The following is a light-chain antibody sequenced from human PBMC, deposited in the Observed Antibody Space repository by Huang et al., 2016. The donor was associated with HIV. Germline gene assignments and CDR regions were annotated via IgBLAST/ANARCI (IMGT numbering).Light chain of an antibody. CDR2: DTS. J-gene: IGKJ1*01. CDR1: QSVSSD. CDR3: QKRRNWPPWM. V-gene: IGKV3-11*01. Sequence: EIVLTQSPATLYLSPGERATLSCRASQSVSSDLAWDQQKPGQAPRLLIYDTSSRATGLHARLSGSGSGTDFTLTISSLEPEDFAVYYCQKRRNWPPWMCGQGTKVEIK.